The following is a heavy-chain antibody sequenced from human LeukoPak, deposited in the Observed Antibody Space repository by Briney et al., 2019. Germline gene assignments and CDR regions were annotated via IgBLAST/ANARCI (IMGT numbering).Heavy chain of an antibody. CDR2: ISGSGGST. D-gene: IGHD1-26*01. J-gene: IGHJ6*02. CDR3: AKAGSYSKYYYYYGMDV. CDR1: GFTFSSYA. V-gene: IGHV3-23*01. Sequence: GGSLRLSCAASGFTFSSYAMSWVRQAPGKGLEWVSAISGSGGSTYYADSVKGRFTISRDNSKNTLYLQMNSLRAEDTAVYYCAKAGSYSKYYYYYGMDVWGQGTTVTVSS.